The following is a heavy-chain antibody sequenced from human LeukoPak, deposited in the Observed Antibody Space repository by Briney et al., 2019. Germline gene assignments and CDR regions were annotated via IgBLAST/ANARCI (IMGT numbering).Heavy chain of an antibody. J-gene: IGHJ4*02. Sequence: GGSLRLSCAASGLTFSSHWMHWVRQAPGKGLVWVSRITNDGSSTTYADSVKGRFTISRDNSKNTLYLQMNSLRAEDTAVYYCARVGGFGELPGRYFDYWGQGTLVTVSS. D-gene: IGHD3-10*01. CDR3: ARVGGFGELPGRYFDY. V-gene: IGHV3-74*01. CDR2: ITNDGSST. CDR1: GLTFSSHW.